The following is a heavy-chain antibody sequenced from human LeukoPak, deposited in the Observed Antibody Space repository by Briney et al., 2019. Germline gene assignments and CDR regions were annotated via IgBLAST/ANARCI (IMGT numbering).Heavy chain of an antibody. V-gene: IGHV4-4*07. CDR3: ARFIPGATTNPFDC. D-gene: IGHD1-26*01. Sequence: SETLSLTCTVSGGSISSYYWSWIRQPAGKGLEWIGRIYTSGSPNYNPSLKTRVTISVDTSKNQFSLKLSSVPAANTAVYYCARFIPGATTNPFDCWGQGTLVTASS. J-gene: IGHJ4*02. CDR1: GGSISSYY. CDR2: IYTSGSP.